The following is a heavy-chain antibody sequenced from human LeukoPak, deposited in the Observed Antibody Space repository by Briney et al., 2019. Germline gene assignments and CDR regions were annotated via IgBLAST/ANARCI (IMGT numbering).Heavy chain of an antibody. V-gene: IGHV3-74*01. Sequence: GGSLRLSCAASGFTFSSYWMHWVRQAPGKGLVWVSRINSDGSSTSYADSVKGRFTISRDNAKNTLYLQMNSLRAEDTAAYYCARQARSDSSGYYFYFDYWGQGTLVTVSS. D-gene: IGHD3-22*01. J-gene: IGHJ4*02. CDR3: ARQARSDSSGYYFYFDY. CDR2: INSDGSST. CDR1: GFTFSSYW.